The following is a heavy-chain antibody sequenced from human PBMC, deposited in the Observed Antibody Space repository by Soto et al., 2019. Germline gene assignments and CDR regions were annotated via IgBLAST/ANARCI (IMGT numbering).Heavy chain of an antibody. V-gene: IGHV1-18*04. Sequence: QVQLVQSGAEVKKPGASVKVSCKASGYTFTSYGISWVRQAPGQGLEWMGWISAYNGNTNDAQKLQGRVTMTTDTSTSTAYMELRSLRSDDTAVYYCARYSSSSLTYYYYGMDVWGQGTTVTVSS. CDR2: ISAYNGNT. CDR3: ARYSSSSLTYYYYGMDV. CDR1: GYTFTSYG. J-gene: IGHJ6*02. D-gene: IGHD6-6*01.